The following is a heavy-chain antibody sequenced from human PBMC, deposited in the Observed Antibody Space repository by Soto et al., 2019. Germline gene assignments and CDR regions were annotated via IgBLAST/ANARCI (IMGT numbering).Heavy chain of an antibody. CDR3: AREMGFGELLSEQFLFDL. CDR1: GFTFENFW. Sequence: EVQLVESGGGVVQPGGSLTLSCEASGFTFENFWMSWVRQTPGKGLEWVANIQQTGSEKYEVDSVKGRFTISRDNAKKSLLLHMTSLRGEDTAIYYCAREMGFGELLSEQFLFDLWGQGTLVAVSS. D-gene: IGHD3-10*01. J-gene: IGHJ4*02. CDR2: IQQTGSEK. V-gene: IGHV3-7*01.